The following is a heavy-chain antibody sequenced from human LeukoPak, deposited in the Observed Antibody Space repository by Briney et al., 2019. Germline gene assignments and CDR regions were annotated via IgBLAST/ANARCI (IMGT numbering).Heavy chain of an antibody. CDR3: ARDSRSVVVPAAIRANFDY. J-gene: IGHJ4*02. CDR1: GFTVSSNY. Sequence: GGSLRLSCAASGFTVSSNYMSWVRQAPGKGLEWVSVIYSGGSTYYADSVKGRFTISRDNSKNTLYLQMNSLRAEDTAVYYCARDSRSVVVPAAIRANFDYWAREPWSPSPQ. CDR2: IYSGGST. V-gene: IGHV3-66*01. D-gene: IGHD2-2*01.